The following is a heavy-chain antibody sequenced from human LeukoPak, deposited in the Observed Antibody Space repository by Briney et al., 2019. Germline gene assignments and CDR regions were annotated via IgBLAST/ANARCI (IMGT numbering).Heavy chain of an antibody. Sequence: PSQTLSLTCAVSGGSISSGGYSWRWIRQPPGKGLEWIGYIYHSGSTYYNPSLKSRVTISVDRSKNQFSLKLSSVTAADTAVYYCARAERLPYYFDYWGQGTLVTVSS. CDR1: GGSISSGGYS. J-gene: IGHJ4*02. V-gene: IGHV4-30-2*01. CDR3: ARAERLPYYFDY. CDR2: IYHSGST. D-gene: IGHD3-3*01.